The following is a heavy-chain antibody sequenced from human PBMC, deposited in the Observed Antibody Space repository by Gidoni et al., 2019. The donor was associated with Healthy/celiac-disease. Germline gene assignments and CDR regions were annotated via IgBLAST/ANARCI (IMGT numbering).Heavy chain of an antibody. D-gene: IGHD3-3*01. CDR3: ARHLGEEWLFDN. Sequence: QLQLQESGPGLVKPSETLSLTCTVSGGSISSSSYYWGWIRQPPGKGLEWIGSIYYSGSTYYNPSLKSRVTISVDTSKNQFSLKLSSVTAADTAVYYCARHLGEEWLFDNWGQGTLVTVSS. CDR2: IYYSGST. CDR1: GGSISSSSYY. V-gene: IGHV4-39*01. J-gene: IGHJ4*02.